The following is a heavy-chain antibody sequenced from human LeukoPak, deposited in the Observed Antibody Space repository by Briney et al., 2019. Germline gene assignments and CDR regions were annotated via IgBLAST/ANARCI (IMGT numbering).Heavy chain of an antibody. V-gene: IGHV4-4*07. CDR1: GGSISSYY. CDR3: ARGLPGGHYYDSSGYGNWFDP. CDR2: IYTSGST. D-gene: IGHD3-22*01. J-gene: IGHJ5*02. Sequence: SETLSLTCTVSGGSISSYYWSWIRQPAGKGLEWIGRIYTSGSTNYNPSLKSRVTMSVDTSKNQFSLKLSSVTAADTAVYYCARGLPGGHYYDSSGYGNWFDPWGQGTLVTVSS.